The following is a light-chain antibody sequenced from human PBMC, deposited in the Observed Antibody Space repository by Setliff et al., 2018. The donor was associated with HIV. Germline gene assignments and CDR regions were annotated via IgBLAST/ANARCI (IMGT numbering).Light chain of an antibody. CDR1: SSDVGSSNR. V-gene: IGLV2-18*02. CDR2: EVS. Sequence: QSVLTQPPSVSGYPGQSVTISCTGNSSDVGSSNRVCSYQQPPGTAPRLMIYEVSSRPSGVPDRFSGSKSGNTASLTIAGLQAEDEADYYCSSGTSSSTPYVFGTGTKVTVL. CDR3: SSGTSSSTPYV. J-gene: IGLJ1*01.